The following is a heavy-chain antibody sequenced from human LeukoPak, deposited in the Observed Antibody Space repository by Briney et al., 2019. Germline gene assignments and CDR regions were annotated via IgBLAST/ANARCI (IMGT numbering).Heavy chain of an antibody. CDR1: GGSFSGYY. V-gene: IGHV4-34*01. J-gene: IGHJ4*02. CDR3: ARGRIAAAGYFDY. Sequence: SETLSLTCAVYGGSFSGYYWSWIRQPPGKGLEWIGEINHSGSTNYNPSLKSRVTISVDTSKNQFSLKLSSVTAADTAVYYCARGRIAAAGYFDYWGQGTLVTASS. D-gene: IGHD6-13*01. CDR2: INHSGST.